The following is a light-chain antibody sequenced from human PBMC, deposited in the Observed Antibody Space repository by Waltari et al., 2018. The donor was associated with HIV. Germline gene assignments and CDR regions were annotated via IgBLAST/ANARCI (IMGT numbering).Light chain of an antibody. CDR1: SSNIGAPYD. CDR3: QSYDNSLGVV. J-gene: IGLJ2*01. CDR2: VST. Sequence: QSVLTQPPSVAGAPVQRVTISCTGGSSNIGAPYDVPCYQHIPGTAPKLLIYVSTNRPSGVPDRFSGSKSGTAASLAITGLQAEDEADYYCQSYDNSLGVVFGGGTKLTVL. V-gene: IGLV1-40*01.